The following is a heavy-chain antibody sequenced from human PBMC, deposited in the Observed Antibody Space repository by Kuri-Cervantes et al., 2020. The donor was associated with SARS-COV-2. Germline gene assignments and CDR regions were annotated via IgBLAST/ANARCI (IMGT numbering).Heavy chain of an antibody. CDR3: AREEGGELGEAFDY. D-gene: IGHD7-27*01. Sequence: GESLKISCAASGFTFSGYSMNRIRQAPGKGLEWVASIDSSSYYIYHADSVKGRLTISRDNAKTSLYLQMNSLKPEDTAVYYCAREEGGELGEAFDYWGQGALVTVSS. CDR1: GFTFSGYS. CDR2: IDSSSYYI. V-gene: IGHV3-21*01. J-gene: IGHJ4*02.